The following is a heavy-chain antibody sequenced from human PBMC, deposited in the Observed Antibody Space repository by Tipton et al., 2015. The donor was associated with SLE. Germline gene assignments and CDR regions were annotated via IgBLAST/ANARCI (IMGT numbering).Heavy chain of an antibody. V-gene: IGHV4-39*07. CDR3: ARGHLHLTYYFDY. CDR1: GGSISSSSYY. D-gene: IGHD3-16*01. J-gene: IGHJ4*02. CDR2: IYTSGST. Sequence: TLSLTCTVSGGSISSSSYYWGWIRQPPGKGLEWIGRIYTSGSTNYNPSLKSRVTMSVDTSKNQFSLKLSSVTAADTAVYYCARGHLHLTYYFDYWGQGTLVTVSS.